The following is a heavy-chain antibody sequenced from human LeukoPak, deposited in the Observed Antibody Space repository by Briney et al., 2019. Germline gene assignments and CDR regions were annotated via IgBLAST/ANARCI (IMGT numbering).Heavy chain of an antibody. CDR3: ARGVYSSGWYPDNFDY. Sequence: PGGSLRLSCAASGFTFSTYSMNWLRLAPGKGLEWVSSISPDSNYKYYVDSVKGRFTISRDNAKSSLYLQMNSLRAEDTAVYYCARGVYSSGWYPDNFDYWGQGTLVTVSS. J-gene: IGHJ4*02. CDR2: ISPDSNYK. V-gene: IGHV3-21*01. D-gene: IGHD6-19*01. CDR1: GFTFSTYS.